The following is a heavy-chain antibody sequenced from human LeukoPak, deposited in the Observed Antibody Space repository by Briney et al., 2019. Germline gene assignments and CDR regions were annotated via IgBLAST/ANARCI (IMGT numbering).Heavy chain of an antibody. V-gene: IGHV1-69*04. D-gene: IGHD2-2*01. J-gene: IGHJ6*02. Sequence: SVEVSCKASGGTFSSYTISWVRQAPGQGLEWMGRIIPIRGIANYAQKFQGRVTIIADKSTSTAYMELSSLRSEDTAVYYCARDPSTSHYYYGMDVWGQGTTVTVSS. CDR2: IIPIRGIA. CDR1: GGTFSSYT. CDR3: ARDPSTSHYYYGMDV.